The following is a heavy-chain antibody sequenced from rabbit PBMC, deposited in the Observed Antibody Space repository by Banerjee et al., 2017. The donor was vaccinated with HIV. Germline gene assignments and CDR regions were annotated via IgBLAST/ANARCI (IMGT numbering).Heavy chain of an antibody. CDR1: GFSFSSDYD. V-gene: IGHV1S45*01. CDR3: ARDGDYSGGWGFDL. D-gene: IGHD4-1*01. J-gene: IGHJ4*01. CDR2: IYTGNGKT. Sequence: QQQLEESGGGLVKPGGTLTLTCTASGFSFSSDYDMCWVRQAPGKGLEWIGCIYTGNGKTYYAGWAKGRFTISKASSTTVTLQMTSLTAADTATYFCARDGDYSGGWGFDLWGPGTLVTVS.